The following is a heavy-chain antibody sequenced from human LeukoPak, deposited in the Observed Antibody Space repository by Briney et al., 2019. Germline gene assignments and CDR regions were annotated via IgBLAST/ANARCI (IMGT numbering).Heavy chain of an antibody. CDR1: GFTFSGYA. V-gene: IGHV3-23*01. CDR3: AKERYDSSGYPFDY. J-gene: IGHJ4*02. Sequence: GGSLRLSCAASGFTFSGYAISWVRQAPGKGLEWVSAISGSGGSTYYADSVKGRFTISRDNSKNTLYLQMNSLRAEDTAVYYCAKERYDSSGYPFDYWGQGTLVTVSS. D-gene: IGHD3-22*01. CDR2: ISGSGGST.